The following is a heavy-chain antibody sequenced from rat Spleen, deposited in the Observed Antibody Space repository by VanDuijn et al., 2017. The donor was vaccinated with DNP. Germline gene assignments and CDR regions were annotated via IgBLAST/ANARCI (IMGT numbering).Heavy chain of an antibody. CDR1: GFSFSDYN. J-gene: IGHJ3*01. V-gene: IGHV5S10*01. D-gene: IGHD1-4*01. CDR2: IIYDGSRT. Sequence: EVQLVESGGGLVQPGRSLKLSCVASGFSFSDYNMAWVRQAPKKGLEWVATIIYDGSRTYYRDSVKGRFTISRNNAKSTLYLQMDSLRSEDTATYYCSKESPGVTFAYWGQGTLVTVSS. CDR3: SKESPGVTFAY.